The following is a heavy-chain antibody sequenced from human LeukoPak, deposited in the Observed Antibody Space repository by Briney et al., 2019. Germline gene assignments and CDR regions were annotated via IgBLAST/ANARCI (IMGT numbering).Heavy chain of an antibody. D-gene: IGHD4-17*01. CDR2: INPSGGST. Sequence: GGSLRLSCAASGYTFTSYYMHWVRQAPGQGLEWMGIINPSGGSTSYAQKFQGRVTMARDTSTSTVYMELSSLRSEDTAVYYCARPSYGDYPYYWGQGTLVTVSS. CDR3: ARPSYGDYPYY. J-gene: IGHJ4*02. CDR1: GYTFTSYY. V-gene: IGHV1-46*01.